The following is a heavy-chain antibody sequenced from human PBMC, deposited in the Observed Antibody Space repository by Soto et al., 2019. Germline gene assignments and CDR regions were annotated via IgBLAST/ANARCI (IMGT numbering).Heavy chain of an antibody. CDR3: ARDWQLVPHGTYYFDY. CDR2: IWYDGSNK. CDR1: GFTFSSYG. Sequence: GGSLRLSCAASGFTFSSYGMHWVRQAPGKGLEWVAVIWYDGSNKYYADSVKGRFTISRDNSKNTLYLQMNSLRAEDTAVYYCARDWQLVPHGTYYFDYWGQGTLVTVSS. V-gene: IGHV3-33*01. D-gene: IGHD6-6*01. J-gene: IGHJ4*02.